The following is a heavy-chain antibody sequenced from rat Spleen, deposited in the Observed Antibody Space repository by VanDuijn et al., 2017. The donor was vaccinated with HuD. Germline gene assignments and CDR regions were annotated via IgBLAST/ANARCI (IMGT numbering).Heavy chain of an antibody. Sequence: EVQLVESGGGLVQPGRSLKVSCAASGFTFSDYGMAWVRQGPTKGLEWVATISYGDRSGHSSTYYRDSVKGRFTISRDYATSTLYLQMNSLRSEDTATYYCTREIIRGTRDWFADWGQGVMVAVSS. CDR1: GFTFSDYG. D-gene: IGHD4-3*01. CDR3: TREIIRGTRDWFAD. CDR2: ISYGDRSGHSST. J-gene: IGHJ2*01. V-gene: IGHV5-29*01.